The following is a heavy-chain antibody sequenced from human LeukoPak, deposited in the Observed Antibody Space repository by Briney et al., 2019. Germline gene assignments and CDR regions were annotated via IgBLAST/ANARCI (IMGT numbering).Heavy chain of an antibody. CDR3: ARSPLVVVVFDY. D-gene: IGHD3-22*01. CDR2: INPSGGST. Sequence: ASVKVSCKASGYTFTSYYMHWVRQAPGQGLEWMGIINPSGGSTSYAQKFQGRVTMTRDMSTSTVYMELSSLRSEDTAVYYCARSPLVVVVFDYWGQGTLVTVSS. V-gene: IGHV1-46*01. CDR1: GYTFTSYY. J-gene: IGHJ4*02.